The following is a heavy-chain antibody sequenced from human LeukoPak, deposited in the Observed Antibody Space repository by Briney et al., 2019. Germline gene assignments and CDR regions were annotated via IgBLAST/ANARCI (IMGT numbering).Heavy chain of an antibody. J-gene: IGHJ6*02. Sequence: GRSLRLSCAASGFTFSSYGMHWVRQAPGKGLEWVAVISYDGSNKYYADSVKGRFTISRDNSKNTLYLQMNSLRAEDTAVYYCAKGGGSWYAVFYYYGMDVWGQGTTVTVSS. CDR3: AKGGGSWYAVFYYYGMDV. V-gene: IGHV3-30*18. CDR1: GFTFSSYG. CDR2: ISYDGSNK. D-gene: IGHD6-13*01.